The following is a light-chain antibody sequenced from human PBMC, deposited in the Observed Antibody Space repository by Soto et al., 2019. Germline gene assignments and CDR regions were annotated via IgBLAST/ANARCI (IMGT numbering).Light chain of an antibody. V-gene: IGLV2-14*01. CDR1: SSDDAGYNY. Sequence: QSVLTQPASVSGSPGQSITISCTVTSSDDAGYNYVSWYQQHPGKAPKLMIYEVSNRPSGVSNRFSGSKSGNTASLTISGLQAEDEADYYGSSYTSSSTLLYVFGNGTKVTVL. J-gene: IGLJ1*01. CDR2: EVS. CDR3: SSYTSSSTLLYV.